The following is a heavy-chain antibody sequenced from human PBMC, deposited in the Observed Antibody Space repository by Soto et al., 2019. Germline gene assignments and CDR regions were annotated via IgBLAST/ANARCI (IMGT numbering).Heavy chain of an antibody. Sequence: GGSLRLSCVASGYTIINYWMTWVRQAPGKGLEWVANIKQDGSEIYYVDSAKGRFTISRDNAKNSLFLQMNSLRAEDTAVYYCASSQLGNGFDSWGQGTLVTVSS. CDR3: ASSQLGNGFDS. D-gene: IGHD2-2*01. V-gene: IGHV3-7*01. J-gene: IGHJ5*01. CDR2: IKQDGSEI. CDR1: GYTIINYW.